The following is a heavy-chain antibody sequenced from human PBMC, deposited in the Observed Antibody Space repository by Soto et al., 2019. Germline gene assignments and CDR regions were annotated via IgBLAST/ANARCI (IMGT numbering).Heavy chain of an antibody. J-gene: IGHJ4*02. CDR2: IFSSGST. CDR3: AREGSXSAYNFAHGIQLWSFDF. Sequence: SETLSLTCAVSGGSINTFYWSWVRQPAGKGLEWIGRIFSSGSTSFNPSLESRVAMSVDTSKNHFSLNLSSVTAADMAVYYCAREGSXSAYNFAHGIQLWSFDFWGQGALVTVSS. D-gene: IGHD5-12*01. CDR1: GGSINTFY. V-gene: IGHV4-4*07.